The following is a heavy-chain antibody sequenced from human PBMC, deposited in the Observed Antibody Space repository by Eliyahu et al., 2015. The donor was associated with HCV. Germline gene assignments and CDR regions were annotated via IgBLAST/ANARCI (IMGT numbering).Heavy chain of an antibody. V-gene: IGHV4-59*08. D-gene: IGHD5-18*01. CDR3: ARNPDGYTYGYGDYFDY. Sequence: QVQLQESGPGLVKPSETLSLTCTVSGGSISSYYWSWIRQPPGKGLEWIGYIYYSGSTNYNPSLKSRVTISVDTSKNQFSLKVSSVTAADTAVYYCARNPDGYTYGYGDYFDYWGQGTLVTVSS. CDR2: IYYSGST. CDR1: GGSISSYY. J-gene: IGHJ4*02.